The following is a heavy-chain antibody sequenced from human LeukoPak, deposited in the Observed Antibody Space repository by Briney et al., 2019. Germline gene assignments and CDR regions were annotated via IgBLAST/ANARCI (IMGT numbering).Heavy chain of an antibody. J-gene: IGHJ3*02. CDR3: AKDPLVVPAAGDAFDI. CDR2: IKSKTYGGTI. CDR1: GFTFSNDW. Sequence: GGSLRLSCTASGFTFSNDWMRWVRQAPGKGLEWVGHIKSKTYGGTIDYAAPVEGRFTFSRDDSKNTLYLQMNSLRAEDTAVYYCAKDPLVVPAAGDAFDIWGQGTMVTVSS. D-gene: IGHD2-2*01. V-gene: IGHV3-15*01.